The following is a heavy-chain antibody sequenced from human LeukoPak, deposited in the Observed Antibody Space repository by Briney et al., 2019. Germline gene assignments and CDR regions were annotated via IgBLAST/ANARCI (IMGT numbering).Heavy chain of an antibody. CDR1: GFTFSYYW. CDR2: IESDGSST. V-gene: IGHV3-74*01. CDR3: ARDPHGVSGSDPHDAFDI. D-gene: IGHD1-26*01. Sequence: GGSLRLSCAASGFTFSYYWMHWVRQAPGKGLVWVARIESDGSSTSYADSVKGRFTISRDNAKNTLYLQINSLRAEDTAVYYCARDPHGVSGSDPHDAFDIWGPGTMVTVSS. J-gene: IGHJ3*02.